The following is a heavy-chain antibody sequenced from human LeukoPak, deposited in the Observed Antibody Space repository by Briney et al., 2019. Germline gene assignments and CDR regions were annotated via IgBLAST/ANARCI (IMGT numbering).Heavy chain of an antibody. CDR3: ATDYSTLHDAFVI. CDR2: LYYSGST. Sequence: SETLSLTCTVSGGSISSYYWSRIRQPPGKGLEWIGYLYYSGSTNYNPSLKSRVTISVVRSKNHFSLKLRSETASGSAMYYCATDYSTLHDAFVIWGQGTMVTVSS. D-gene: IGHD2/OR15-2a*01. V-gene: IGHV4-59*01. CDR1: GGSISSYY. J-gene: IGHJ3*02.